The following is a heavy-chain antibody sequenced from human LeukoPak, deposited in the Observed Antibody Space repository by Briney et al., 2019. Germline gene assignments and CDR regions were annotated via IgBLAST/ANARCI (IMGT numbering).Heavy chain of an antibody. Sequence: SETLSLTCTVSGGSISTYYWSWIRQPPGKGLEWIGYIYCNGSTNYNPSLKSRVTISVDTSKNQFSLKLSSVTAADTAVYYCARGYSSSWAHSWYFDLWGRGTLVTVSS. CDR3: ARGYSSSWAHSWYFDL. CDR2: IYCNGST. CDR1: GGSISTYY. V-gene: IGHV4-59*01. D-gene: IGHD6-13*01. J-gene: IGHJ2*01.